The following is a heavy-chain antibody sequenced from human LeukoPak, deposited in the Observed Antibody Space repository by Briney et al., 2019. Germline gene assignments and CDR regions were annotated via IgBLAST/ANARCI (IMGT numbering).Heavy chain of an antibody. CDR2: ISSSGNTI. J-gene: IGHJ4*02. D-gene: IGHD3-3*01. CDR3: ARDLEHRSGYTLDY. Sequence: GGSLRLSCSASVFTFTSYEMNWVRQAPGKGLEWVSYISSSGNTIHYADSVKGRFTISRDNAKNSLFPQMKSLRPEDPTVYYCARDLEHRSGYTLDYWGQGTLVTVSS. V-gene: IGHV3-48*03. CDR1: VFTFTSYE.